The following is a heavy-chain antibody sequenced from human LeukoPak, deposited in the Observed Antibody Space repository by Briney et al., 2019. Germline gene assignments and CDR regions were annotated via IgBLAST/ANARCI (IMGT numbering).Heavy chain of an antibody. CDR1: GFTVSSNY. CDR3: AKDLISGWHFRLFDY. J-gene: IGHJ4*02. CDR2: ISGSGGST. D-gene: IGHD6-19*01. Sequence: PGGSLRLSCAASGFTVSSNYMSWVRQAPGKGLEWVSAISGSGGSTYYADSVKGRFTISRDNSKNTLYLQMNSLRAEDTAVYYCAKDLISGWHFRLFDYWGQGTLVTVSS. V-gene: IGHV3-23*01.